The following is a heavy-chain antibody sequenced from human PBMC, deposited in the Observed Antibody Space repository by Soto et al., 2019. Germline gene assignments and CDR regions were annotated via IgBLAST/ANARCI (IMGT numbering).Heavy chain of an antibody. V-gene: IGHV3-23*01. Sequence: GGSLRLSCAASGFTFSSYAMSWVRQAPGKGLEWVSAISGSGGSTYYADSVKGRFTISRDNSKNTLYLQMNSLRAEDTAVYYCAKDPLPSYYSRDTNWFDPWGQGTLVTVSS. CDR3: AKDPLPSYYSRDTNWFDP. D-gene: IGHD1-26*01. J-gene: IGHJ5*02. CDR1: GFTFSSYA. CDR2: ISGSGGST.